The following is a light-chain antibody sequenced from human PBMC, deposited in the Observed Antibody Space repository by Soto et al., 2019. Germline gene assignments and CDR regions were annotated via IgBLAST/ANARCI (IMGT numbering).Light chain of an antibody. CDR3: QQRANWPPVT. V-gene: IGKV3-11*01. Sequence: EIVLTQSPATLSLSPGERATLSCRASQTVNTYLAWYQQKPGQAPRLLIYAASNRATGIPARFSGSGSGTDFTLTISSLEPEDFAVYFCQQRANWPPVTFGQGTQVEMK. CDR1: QTVNTY. CDR2: AAS. J-gene: IGKJ1*01.